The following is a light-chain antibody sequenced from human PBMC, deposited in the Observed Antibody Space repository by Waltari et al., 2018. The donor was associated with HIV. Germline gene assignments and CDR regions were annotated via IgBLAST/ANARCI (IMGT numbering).Light chain of an antibody. CDR2: GAS. CDR3: QQSYLTYT. V-gene: IGKV1-39*01. J-gene: IGKJ2*01. CDR1: RSVSRY. Sequence: IQMTQSPSSLSASVGDRVTITCRASRSVSRYLNWYQQKPGKPPKLVIYGASNLQAGVPSRFSGSGSGTDFTLTIISLQPEDFATYYCQQSYLTYTFGQGTKLQI.